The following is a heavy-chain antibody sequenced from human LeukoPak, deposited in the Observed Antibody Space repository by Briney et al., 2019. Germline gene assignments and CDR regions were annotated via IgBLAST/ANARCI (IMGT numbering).Heavy chain of an antibody. CDR3: ERDHPQKLALDS. V-gene: IGHV3-48*03. J-gene: IGHJ4*02. D-gene: IGHD1-1*01. CDR1: GFSFNLYE. CDR2: ISSLGSTI. Sequence: QPGGSLRLSCAASGFSFNLYEMNWVRQAPGKGLEWLSYISSLGSTIYYADSVKGRFTISRDNDKNSLYLQMNSLRAEDTAIFYCERDHPQKLALDSWGEGVLVTVSS.